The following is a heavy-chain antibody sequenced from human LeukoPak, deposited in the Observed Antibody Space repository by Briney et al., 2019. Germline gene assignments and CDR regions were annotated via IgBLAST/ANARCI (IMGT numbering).Heavy chain of an antibody. V-gene: IGHV3-49*04. CDR1: GFIFADYA. D-gene: IGHD6-19*01. J-gene: IGHJ4*02. CDR3: TFATHGGWYEGGY. CDR2: IRSKAYGGTT. Sequence: GRSLRLSCTASGFIFADYAMSWVRQAPGKGLEWVGFIRSKAYGGTTEYAASVKGRFTISRDDSKSIAYLQMNSLKTEDTAVYYCTFATHGGWYEGGYWGQGTLVTVSS.